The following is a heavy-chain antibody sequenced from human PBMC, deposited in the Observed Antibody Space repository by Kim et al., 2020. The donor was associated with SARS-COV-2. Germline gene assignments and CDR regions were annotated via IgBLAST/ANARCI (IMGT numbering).Heavy chain of an antibody. Sequence: GGSLRLSCAASGFTFDDYAMHWGRQAPGKGLEWVSGISWNSGSIGYADSVKGRFTISRDNDKNSRYLQMNSLRAEDTALYYCAKDSCPGYCSGGSCYYPNWFDPWGQGTLVTVSS. J-gene: IGHJ5*02. CDR1: GFTFDDYA. CDR2: ISWNSGSI. V-gene: IGHV3-9*01. D-gene: IGHD2-15*01. CDR3: AKDSCPGYCSGGSCYYPNWFDP.